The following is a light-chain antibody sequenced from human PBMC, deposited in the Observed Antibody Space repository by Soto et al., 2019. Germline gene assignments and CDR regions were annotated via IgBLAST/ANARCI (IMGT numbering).Light chain of an antibody. CDR1: QTVSSSY. V-gene: IGKV3-20*01. CDR3: QQYGSSSYT. CDR2: GAS. Sequence: EIVLTQSPGTLSLSPGEISTLSCRASQTVSSSYLTWYQQKPGQAPRLLIYGASSRATCIPDRFSGSGSGTHFTLTISRLEPEDFAVYYCQQYGSSSYTFGQGPKLELK. J-gene: IGKJ2*01.